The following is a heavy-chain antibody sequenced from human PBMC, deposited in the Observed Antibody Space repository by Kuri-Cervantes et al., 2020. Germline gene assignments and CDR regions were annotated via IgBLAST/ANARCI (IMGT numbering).Heavy chain of an antibody. Sequence: GSLRLSCTVSGGSVSSGSYYWSWIRQPPGKGLEWIGYIYYSGSTNYNPSLKSRVTISVDTSKNQFSLKLSSVTAADTAVYYCARVPRYLRYFDWYSINYFDYWGQGTLVTVSS. D-gene: IGHD3-9*01. V-gene: IGHV4-61*01. CDR1: GGSVSSGSYY. CDR2: IYYSGST. J-gene: IGHJ4*02. CDR3: ARVPRYLRYFDWYSINYFDY.